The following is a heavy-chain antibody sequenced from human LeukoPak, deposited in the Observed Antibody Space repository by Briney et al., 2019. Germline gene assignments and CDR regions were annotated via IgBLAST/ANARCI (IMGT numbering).Heavy chain of an antibody. CDR3: AKALITMIVVVGDAFDI. D-gene: IGHD3-22*01. CDR2: ISGSGGST. J-gene: IGHJ3*02. CDR1: GFTFSSYA. V-gene: IGHV3-23*01. Sequence: GGSLRLSCAASGFTFSSYAMIWVRQAPGKGLEWVSAISGSGGSTYYADSVKGRFTISRDNSKNTLYLQMNSLRAEDTAVYYCAKALITMIVVVGDAFDIWGQGTMVTVSS.